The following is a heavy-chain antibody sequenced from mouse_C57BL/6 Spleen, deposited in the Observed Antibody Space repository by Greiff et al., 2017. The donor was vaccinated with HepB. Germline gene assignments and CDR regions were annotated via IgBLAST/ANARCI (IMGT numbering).Heavy chain of an antibody. J-gene: IGHJ2*01. CDR3: ARYPGSSSSYFDY. Sequence: VQLQQSGPELVKPGASVKISCKASGYAFSSSWLNWVKQRPGKGLEWIGRIYPGDGDTNYNGKFKGTATLTADKSSSTAYMQLSSLTSEDSAVSFCARYPGSSSSYFDYWGQGTTLTVSS. V-gene: IGHV1-82*01. CDR1: GYAFSSSW. CDR2: IYPGDGDT. D-gene: IGHD1-1*01.